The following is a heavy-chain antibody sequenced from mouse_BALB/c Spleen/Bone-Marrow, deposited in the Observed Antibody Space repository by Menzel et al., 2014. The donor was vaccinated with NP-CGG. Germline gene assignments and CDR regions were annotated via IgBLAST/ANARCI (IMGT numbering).Heavy chain of an antibody. J-gene: IGHJ1*01. Sequence: QVQLKESGPELVKPGASVKISCKASGYAFSSSWMNWVKQRPQGLEWIGRIYPGDGDTNYNGKFKGKATLTADKSSSTAYMQLSSLTSVDSAVYFCARRRDYDRYFDVWGAGTTVTVSS. D-gene: IGHD2-4*01. V-gene: IGHV1-82*01. CDR2: IYPGDGDT. CDR3: ARRRDYDRYFDV. CDR1: GYAFSSSW.